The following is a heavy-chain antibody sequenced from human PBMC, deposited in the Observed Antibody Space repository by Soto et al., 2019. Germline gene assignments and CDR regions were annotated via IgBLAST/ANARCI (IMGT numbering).Heavy chain of an antibody. CDR2: IKQDGSEK. D-gene: IGHD3-10*01. Sequence: EVQLVESGGGLVQPGGSLRLSCAASGFTFSSYWMSWVRQAPGKGLEWVANIKQDGSEKYYVDSVKGRFTISRDNAKNSLYLQMNSLRDEDTAVYYCARAWKVRGVIAYYYYYYGMDVWGQGTTVTVSS. V-gene: IGHV3-7*01. J-gene: IGHJ6*02. CDR3: ARAWKVRGVIAYYYYYYGMDV. CDR1: GFTFSSYW.